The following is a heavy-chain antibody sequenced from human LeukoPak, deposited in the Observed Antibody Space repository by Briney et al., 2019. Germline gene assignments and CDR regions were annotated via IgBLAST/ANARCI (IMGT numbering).Heavy chain of an antibody. D-gene: IGHD3-22*01. CDR3: ARGDNSAFDI. CDR2: INSDGSST. J-gene: IGHJ3*02. Sequence: GGSLRLSCAASGFTFSRYWMHWVRQAPGKGLVRVSRINSDGSSTINADSVKGRFTISRDNAKNTLYLQMNSLRVEDTAVYYCARGDNSAFDIWGQGTMVTVSS. CDR1: GFTFSRYW. V-gene: IGHV3-74*01.